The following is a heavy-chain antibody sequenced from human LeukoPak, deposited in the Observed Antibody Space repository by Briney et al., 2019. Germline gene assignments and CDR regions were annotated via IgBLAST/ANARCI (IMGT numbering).Heavy chain of an antibody. CDR3: AREDILTGYYIHGWFDP. V-gene: IGHV4-39*07. CDR1: GGSISSSSYY. D-gene: IGHD3-9*01. J-gene: IGHJ5*02. Sequence: SETLSLTCTVSGGSISSSSYYWAWIRQPPGKGLEWIGSIYYSGSAYYNPSLKSRVTISVDTSKKQFSLKLSSVTAADTAVYYCAREDILTGYYIHGWFDPWGQGALVTVSS. CDR2: IYYSGSA.